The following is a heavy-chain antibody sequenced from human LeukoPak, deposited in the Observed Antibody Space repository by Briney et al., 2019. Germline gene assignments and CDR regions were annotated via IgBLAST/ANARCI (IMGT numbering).Heavy chain of an antibody. CDR2: IYTGGTT. J-gene: IGHJ6*02. Sequence: PSETLSLTCTVSGGSISSYYWSWIRQPAGKGLEWIGRIYTGGTTNYNPSLKSRVTISVDTSKNQFSLKLCSVTAADTAVYYGARLRGYSYGFVDYYYYGMDVWGQGTTVTVSS. V-gene: IGHV4-4*07. CDR1: GGSISSYY. D-gene: IGHD5-18*01. CDR3: ARLRGYSYGFVDYYYYGMDV.